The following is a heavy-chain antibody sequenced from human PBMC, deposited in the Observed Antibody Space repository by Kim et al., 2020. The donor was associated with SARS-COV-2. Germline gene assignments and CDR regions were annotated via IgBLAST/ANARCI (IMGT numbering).Heavy chain of an antibody. CDR2: ISGSGGST. Sequence: GGSLRLSCAASGFTFSSYAMSWVRQAPGKGLEWVSAISGSGGSTYYADSVKGRFTISRDNSKNTLYLQMNSLRAEDTAVYYCGETLSPSRFLEASFDYWGQGTLVTVSS. CDR3: GETLSPSRFLEASFDY. V-gene: IGHV3-23*01. CDR1: GFTFSSYA. J-gene: IGHJ4*02. D-gene: IGHD3-3*01.